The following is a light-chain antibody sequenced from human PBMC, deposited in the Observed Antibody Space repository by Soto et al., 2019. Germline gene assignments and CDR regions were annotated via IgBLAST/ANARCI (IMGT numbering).Light chain of an antibody. CDR2: DVN. CDR1: GSDIGAYNF. CDR3: TSWTTSTTMI. J-gene: IGLJ2*01. V-gene: IGLV2-14*03. Sequence: QLVLTQPASVSGSPGQSITISCTGTGSDIGAYNFVSWYQQHPGKAPKLMLYDVNIRPSGVSNRFSGSKSGNTASLTISGLQAEDEADYYCTSWTTSTTMIFGGGTKVTVL.